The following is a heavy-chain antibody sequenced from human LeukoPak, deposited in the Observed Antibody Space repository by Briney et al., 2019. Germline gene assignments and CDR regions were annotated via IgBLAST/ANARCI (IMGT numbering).Heavy chain of an antibody. J-gene: IGHJ3*02. Sequence: SETLSLTCTVSGGSISTYHWSWNRQPPGKGLEWIGYFYYNGDTNYSPSLKSRVVISADTSQNQLSLMVRSVTAADTALYYCARELGSAFDIWGQGIMVIVSS. CDR1: GGSISTYH. CDR3: ARELGSAFDI. D-gene: IGHD3-3*02. V-gene: IGHV4-59*01. CDR2: FYYNGDT.